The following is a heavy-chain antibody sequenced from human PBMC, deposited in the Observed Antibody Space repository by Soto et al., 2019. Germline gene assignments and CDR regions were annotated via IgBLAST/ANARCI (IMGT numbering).Heavy chain of an antibody. J-gene: IGHJ4*02. Sequence: GGSLRLSCAASGFTFSSYSMNWVRQAPGKGLEWVSSISSSSSYICYADSVKGRFTISRDNAKNSLYLQMNSLRAEDTAVYYCARESAHYDFWSGPFDYWGQGTLVTVSS. D-gene: IGHD3-3*01. CDR1: GFTFSSYS. CDR2: ISSSSSYI. V-gene: IGHV3-21*01. CDR3: ARESAHYDFWSGPFDY.